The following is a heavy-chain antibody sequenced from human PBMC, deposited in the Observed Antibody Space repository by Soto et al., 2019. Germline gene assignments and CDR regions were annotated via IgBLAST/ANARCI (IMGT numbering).Heavy chain of an antibody. Sequence: QVQLVESGGGVVQPGRSLRLSCAASGFTFSTYTLHWVRQAPGKGLEWVAVISYDGINKYYADSVKGRFTISRDNPKNTLYLQMNSLRAEDTAVYYCARAPDYCGNSGGVDFWGPGTLVTVSA. CDR2: ISYDGINK. CDR3: ARAPDYCGNSGGVDF. J-gene: IGHJ4*02. D-gene: IGHD4-17*01. CDR1: GFTFSTYT. V-gene: IGHV3-30-3*01.